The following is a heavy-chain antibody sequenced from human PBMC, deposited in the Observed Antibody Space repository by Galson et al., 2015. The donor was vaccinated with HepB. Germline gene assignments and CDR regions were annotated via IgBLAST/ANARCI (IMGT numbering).Heavy chain of an antibody. CDR2: ISYDGSNK. Sequence: SLRLSCAASGFTFSSYAMHWVRQAPGKGLEWVAVISYDGSNKYYADSVKGRFTISRDNSKNTLYLQMNSLRAEDTAVYYCARDPGSGSKLSGSYYFFDYWGQGTLVTVSS. D-gene: IGHD1-26*01. V-gene: IGHV3-30*04. CDR1: GFTFSSYA. J-gene: IGHJ4*02. CDR3: ARDPGSGSKLSGSYYFFDY.